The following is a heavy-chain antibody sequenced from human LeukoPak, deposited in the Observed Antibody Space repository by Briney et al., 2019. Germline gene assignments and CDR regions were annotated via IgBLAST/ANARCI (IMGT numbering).Heavy chain of an antibody. CDR1: GFTFSDYD. V-gene: IGHV3-13*01. D-gene: IGHD1-1*01. CDR2: IGTAGDT. J-gene: IGHJ4*02. Sequence: GGSLRLSCAASGFTFSDYDMHWVRQATGKGLEWGSAIGTAGDTYYTGSVKGRFTISRENAKNSLYLQMNSLRAGDTAVYYCARVAKERVGGVYYFDYWGQGTLVTVSS. CDR3: ARVAKERVGGVYYFDY.